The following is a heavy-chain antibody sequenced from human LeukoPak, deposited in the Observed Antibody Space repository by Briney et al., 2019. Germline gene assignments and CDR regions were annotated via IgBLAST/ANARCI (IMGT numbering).Heavy chain of an antibody. D-gene: IGHD1-26*01. CDR2: IYYSGST. Sequence: PSETLSLTCTVSGGSISSSSYYWGWIRQPPGKGLEWIGSIYYSGSTYYNPSLKSRVTISVDTSKNQFSLKLSSVTAADTAVYYCAREGSGMAHVFDYWGQGTLVTVSS. CDR3: AREGSGMAHVFDY. V-gene: IGHV4-39*07. J-gene: IGHJ4*02. CDR1: GGSISSSSYY.